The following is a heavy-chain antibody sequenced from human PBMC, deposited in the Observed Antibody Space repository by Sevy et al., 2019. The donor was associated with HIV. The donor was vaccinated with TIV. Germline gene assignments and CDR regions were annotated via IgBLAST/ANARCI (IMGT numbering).Heavy chain of an antibody. CDR2: ISYDGSNK. V-gene: IGHV3-30-3*01. CDR3: AREVAGRIAVAGISYYGMDV. D-gene: IGHD6-19*01. CDR1: GFTFSSYA. Sequence: GGSLRLSCAASGFTFSSYAMHWVRQAPGKGLEWVAVISYDGSNKYYADSVKGRFTISRDNSKKTLYLQMNSLRAEDAAVYYCAREVAGRIAVAGISYYGMDVWGQGATVTVS. J-gene: IGHJ6*02.